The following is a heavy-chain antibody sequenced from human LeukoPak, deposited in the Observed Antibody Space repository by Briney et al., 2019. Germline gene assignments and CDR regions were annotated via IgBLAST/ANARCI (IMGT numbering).Heavy chain of an antibody. Sequence: SETLSLTCTVSGGSISSSNYYGAWIRQPPGKGLEWIGSISYSGSTSYNPSLRSRVTISVDTSKNQFSLKLNSVTAADTAMYYCVREDSGSSSDYWGQGTLVTVSS. D-gene: IGHD6-13*01. V-gene: IGHV4-39*02. CDR3: VREDSGSSSDY. CDR1: GGSISSSNYY. CDR2: ISYSGST. J-gene: IGHJ4*02.